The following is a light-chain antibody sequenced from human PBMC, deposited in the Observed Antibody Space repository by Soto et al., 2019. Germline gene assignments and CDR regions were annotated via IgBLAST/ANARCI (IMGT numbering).Light chain of an antibody. CDR3: CSYAGSSTWV. J-gene: IGLJ3*02. V-gene: IGLV2-8*01. Sequence: QSALTQPPSASGSPGQSVTISCTGASSDVGGYNYVSWYQQHPGKAPKLMIYEVANRPSGVPVRFSGSKSGNTASLTVSGLQAEDEADYYCCSYAGSSTWVFGGGTKLTVL. CDR2: EVA. CDR1: SSDVGGYNY.